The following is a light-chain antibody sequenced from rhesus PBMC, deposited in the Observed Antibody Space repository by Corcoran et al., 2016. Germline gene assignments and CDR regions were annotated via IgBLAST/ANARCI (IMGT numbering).Light chain of an antibody. CDR3: SSYASSGTFI. CDR2: EVS. Sequence: QAAPTQSPSMSGSPGQSVTISCTGTSSDIGGYNRVSWFQQHPGKAPKLMIYEVSKRPSGVSDRFSGSKSADTASLNISGLQTEDGADYSCSSYASSGTFIFGSGTRLTVL. J-gene: IGLJ1*01. CDR1: SSDIGGYNR. V-gene: IGLV2-13*03.